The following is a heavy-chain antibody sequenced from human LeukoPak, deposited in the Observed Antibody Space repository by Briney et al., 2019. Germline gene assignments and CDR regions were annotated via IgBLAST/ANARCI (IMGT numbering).Heavy chain of an antibody. V-gene: IGHV1-46*01. Sequence: ASVKVSCKASGYTFTSYYMHWVRQAPGQGLEWMGIINPSGGSTSYAQKFQGRVTMTRDTSTSTVYMELSSLRTEDTAVYYCARAIYGSGSYYTPPGPDYWGQGTLVTVSS. J-gene: IGHJ4*02. CDR3: ARAIYGSGSYYTPPGPDY. D-gene: IGHD3-10*01. CDR1: GYTFTSYY. CDR2: INPSGGST.